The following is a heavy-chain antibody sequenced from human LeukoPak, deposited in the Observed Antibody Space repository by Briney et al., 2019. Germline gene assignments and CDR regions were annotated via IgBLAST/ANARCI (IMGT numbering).Heavy chain of an antibody. CDR1: GFTFTNFE. CDR3: AKAGDIVGATCGY. CDR2: ISGSGGST. D-gene: IGHD1-26*01. V-gene: IGHV3-23*01. Sequence: GSLRLSFAASGFTFTNFEMNWVRQAPGKGLEWVSAISGSGGSTYYADSVKGRFTISRDNSKNTLYLQMNSLRAEDTAVYYCAKAGDIVGATCGYWGQGTLVTVSS. J-gene: IGHJ4*02.